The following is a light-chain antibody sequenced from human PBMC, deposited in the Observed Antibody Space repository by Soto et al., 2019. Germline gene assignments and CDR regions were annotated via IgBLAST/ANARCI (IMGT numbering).Light chain of an antibody. Sequence: DIQLTQSPSFLSASVGDRVTITCRASRGISSYLAWYQQKPGKAPKLLIYAASTLQIGVPSRFSGSGSGTEYTLTISSLQPEDFVTYYCQQLNSFPLTFGGGTKVEIK. CDR1: RGISSY. CDR2: AAS. V-gene: IGKV1-9*01. J-gene: IGKJ4*01. CDR3: QQLNSFPLT.